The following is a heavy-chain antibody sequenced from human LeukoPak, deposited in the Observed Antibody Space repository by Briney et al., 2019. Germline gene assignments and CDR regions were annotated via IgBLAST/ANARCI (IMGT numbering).Heavy chain of an antibody. Sequence: ASVKVSCEASGYTLIDYDINWVRQATGQGLEWMGWLHFKGGNTGYGQRFQGRVSFTRDTSRSTAYMELSGLRSEDTDVEYCARGQRFYDAKGGAFDIWGRGKMVTVSS. CDR2: LHFKGGNT. CDR1: GYTLIDYD. V-gene: IGHV1-8*03. J-gene: IGHJ3*02. D-gene: IGHD5/OR15-5a*01. CDR3: ARGQRFYDAKGGAFDI.